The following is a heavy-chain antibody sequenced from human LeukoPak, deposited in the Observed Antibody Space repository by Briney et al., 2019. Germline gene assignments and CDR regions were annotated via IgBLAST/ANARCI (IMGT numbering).Heavy chain of an antibody. CDR1: GFTFSSYS. Sequence: GGSLRLSCAASGFTFSSYSMNWVRQAPGKGLEWISSISSSSSYIYYADSVKGRFTISRDNAKNSLYLRMNSLRAEDTAVYYCARDDDILTGYALDYWGQGTLVTVSS. J-gene: IGHJ4*02. D-gene: IGHD3-9*01. CDR2: ISSSSSYI. CDR3: ARDDDILTGYALDY. V-gene: IGHV3-21*01.